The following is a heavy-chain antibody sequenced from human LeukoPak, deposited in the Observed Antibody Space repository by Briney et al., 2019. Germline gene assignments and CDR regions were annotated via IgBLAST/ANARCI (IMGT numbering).Heavy chain of an antibody. Sequence: GGSLRLSCAASGITVSSNYMSWVRQAAGKGLEWVSVFYSSGRTYYADSVKGRFTISRHNSKNTLYLQMNSLRTEDTAVYYCASGRAFDIWGQGTMVTVSS. J-gene: IGHJ3*02. CDR2: FYSSGRT. CDR3: ASGRAFDI. V-gene: IGHV3-53*04. CDR1: GITVSSNY.